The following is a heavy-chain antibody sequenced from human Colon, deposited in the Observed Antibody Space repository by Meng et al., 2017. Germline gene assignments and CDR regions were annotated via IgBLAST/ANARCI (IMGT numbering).Heavy chain of an antibody. V-gene: IGHV3-23*01. D-gene: IGHD3/OR15-3a*01. CDR1: GLTLSSYA. J-gene: IGHJ4*02. CDR3: AKGRTSDY. Sequence: LLEHGRGLQQTGWSLRLSRGASGLTLSSYARSWVRQDPGKGLGWVSAISNSSTSTYDADSVKGRFTISRDNSRNTLYLQMNSLRAEDTAVYYCAKGRTSDYWGQGTLVTVSS. CDR2: ISNSSTST.